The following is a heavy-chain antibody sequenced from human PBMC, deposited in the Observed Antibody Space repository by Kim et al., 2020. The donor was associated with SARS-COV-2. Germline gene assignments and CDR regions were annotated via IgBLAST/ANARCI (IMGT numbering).Heavy chain of an antibody. D-gene: IGHD2-21*02. Sequence: GGSLRLSCAASGFTFSSYEMNWVRQAPGRGLEWVSYISSSGGSIYYSDSVKGRFTTSRDNAKNSLYLQMNSLTAEDMGVYYCARLRTASFDYWGQGILVTVSS. V-gene: IGHV3-48*03. CDR1: GFTFSSYE. CDR3: ARLRTASFDY. J-gene: IGHJ4*02. CDR2: ISSSGGSI.